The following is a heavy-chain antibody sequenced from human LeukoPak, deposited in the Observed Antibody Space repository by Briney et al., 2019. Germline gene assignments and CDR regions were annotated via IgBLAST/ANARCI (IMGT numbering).Heavy chain of an antibody. Sequence: ASVKVSCKASGGTFSSYVISWVRQAPGQGLEWMGRIIPAFLTTVFAQRFQGRVTMTTDESTSAAYLDLSSLTFDDTAVYYCARSGSKSWGYFESWGQGTLVTVSS. J-gene: IGHJ4*02. D-gene: IGHD1-26*01. CDR1: GGTFSSYV. CDR3: ARSGSKSWGYFES. CDR2: IIPAFLTT. V-gene: IGHV1-69*05.